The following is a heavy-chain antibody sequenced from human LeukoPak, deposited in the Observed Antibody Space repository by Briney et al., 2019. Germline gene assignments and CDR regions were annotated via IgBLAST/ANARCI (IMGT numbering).Heavy chain of an antibody. CDR2: ISGSGGST. Sequence: GGSLRLSCAASGFTFSSYAMGWVRQAPGKGLEWVSAISGSGGSTYYADSVKGRFTISRDNSKNTLYLQMNSLRAEDTAVYYCAKDQYYYDSSGYYYYFDYWGQGTLVTVSS. J-gene: IGHJ4*02. D-gene: IGHD3-22*01. CDR1: GFTFSSYA. CDR3: AKDQYYYDSSGYYYYFDY. V-gene: IGHV3-23*01.